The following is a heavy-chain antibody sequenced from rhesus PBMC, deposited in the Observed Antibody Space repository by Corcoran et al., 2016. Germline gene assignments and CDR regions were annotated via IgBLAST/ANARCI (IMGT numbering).Heavy chain of an antibody. CDR1: GFSLSTSGMG. J-gene: IGHJ4*01. D-gene: IGHD3-16*01. Sequence: QVTLKESGPALVKPTQTLTLTCTFSGFSLSTSGMGVGWIRQPPGKALEWLANIYWDDDKYYSTSLKSRITISKDTSKNQVVLTRTHMDPVDTATYYCTRVDYYSGSSLAIFDYWGQGVLVTVSS. CDR3: TRVDYYSGSSLAIFDY. V-gene: IGHV2S1*01. CDR2: IYWDDDK.